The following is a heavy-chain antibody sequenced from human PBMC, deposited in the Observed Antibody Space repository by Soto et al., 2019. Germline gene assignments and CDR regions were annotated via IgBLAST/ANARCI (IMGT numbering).Heavy chain of an antibody. J-gene: IGHJ5*02. CDR2: IYYSGTS. CDR3: ARLHCDSPNCVPLDP. Sequence: QLQLQESGPGLVKPSETLSLTCTVSGGSISDDTYYWGWIRQPPGKGLEWFGSIYYSGTSSYNPSLKSRVTMSVDTSMKQLSLRLSSVTAADTAVYYCARLHCDSPNCVPLDPWGQGTLVIVSS. D-gene: IGHD2-2*01. CDR1: GGSISDDTYY. V-gene: IGHV4-39*01.